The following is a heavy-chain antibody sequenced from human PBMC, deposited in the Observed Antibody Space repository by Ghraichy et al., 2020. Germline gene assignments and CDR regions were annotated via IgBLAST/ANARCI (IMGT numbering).Heavy chain of an antibody. CDR1: GGSLSDSY. CDR3: AGAPDLAVTRSFDY. J-gene: IGHJ4*02. D-gene: IGHD2-15*01. Sequence: SETLYLTCAVYGGSLSDSYWNWIRQSPGKGLEWIGEVNDSGSTAYNSSLKSRVTISVDTSRNQFSLRLTSVTAADTGVYYCAGAPDLAVTRSFDYWGQGALVTVSS. V-gene: IGHV4-34*01. CDR2: VNDSGST.